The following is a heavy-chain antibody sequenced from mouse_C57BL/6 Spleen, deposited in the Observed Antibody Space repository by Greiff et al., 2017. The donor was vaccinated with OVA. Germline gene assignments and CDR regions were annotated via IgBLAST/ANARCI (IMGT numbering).Heavy chain of an antibody. V-gene: IGHV1-82*01. CDR1: GYAFSSSW. J-gene: IGHJ1*03. D-gene: IGHD1-1*01. Sequence: QVQLQQSGPELVKPGASVKISCKASGYAFSSSWMNWVKQRPGKGLEWIGRIYPGDGDTNYNGKFKGKATLTADKSSSTAYMQLSSLTSEDSAVYFCARSYYYGSPWYFDDWGTGTTVTVSS. CDR3: ARSYYYGSPWYFDD. CDR2: IYPGDGDT.